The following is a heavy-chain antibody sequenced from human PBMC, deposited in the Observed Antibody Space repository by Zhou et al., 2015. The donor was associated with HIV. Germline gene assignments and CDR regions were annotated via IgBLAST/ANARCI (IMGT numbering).Heavy chain of an antibody. Sequence: QVQLVQSGAEVKKPGSSVKVSCKASGGTFSSYAISWVRQAPGQGLEWMGGIIPIFGTANYAQKFQGRVTITADESTSTAYMELSSLRSEDTAVYYCAREGGPVDIVARGYFDYWGQGTLVTVSS. V-gene: IGHV1-69*01. CDR3: AREGGPVDIVARGYFDY. D-gene: IGHD5-12*01. CDR1: GGTFSSYA. CDR2: IIPIFGTA. J-gene: IGHJ4*02.